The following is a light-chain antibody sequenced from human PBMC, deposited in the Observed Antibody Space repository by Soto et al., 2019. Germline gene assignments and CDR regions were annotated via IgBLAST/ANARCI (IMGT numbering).Light chain of an antibody. J-gene: IGKJ2*01. Sequence: DIVMTQSPDSLAVSLGERATINCKSSQSVFYSSNNKNFLAWYQQKPGQPPKLLIYWASTRESGVPDRFSGSGSGTDFTLTISSLQAEDVAVYYCHQYYSYLPTFGQGTKLEIK. CDR3: HQYYSYLPT. CDR1: QSVFYSSNNKNF. CDR2: WAS. V-gene: IGKV4-1*01.